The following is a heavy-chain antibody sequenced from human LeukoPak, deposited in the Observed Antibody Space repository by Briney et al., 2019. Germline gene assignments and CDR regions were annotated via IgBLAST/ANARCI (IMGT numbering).Heavy chain of an antibody. D-gene: IGHD6-19*01. J-gene: IGHJ6*02. Sequence: PGGSLRLSCAASGFTFRSYAMSWVRQAPGKGLEWVSSISSSSSYIYYADSVKGRFTISRDNAKNSLYLQMNSLRAEDTAVYYCARELVAGTYYYYYGMDVWGQGTTVTVSS. V-gene: IGHV3-21*01. CDR3: ARELVAGTYYYYYGMDV. CDR2: ISSSSSYI. CDR1: GFTFRSYA.